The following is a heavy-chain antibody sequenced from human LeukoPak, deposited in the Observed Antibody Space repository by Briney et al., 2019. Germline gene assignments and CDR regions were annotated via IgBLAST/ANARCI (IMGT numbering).Heavy chain of an antibody. CDR1: GFTFSSYS. J-gene: IGHJ4*02. CDR3: ARGFEIFDY. V-gene: IGHV3-48*02. Sequence: GGSLRLSCAASGFTFSSYSLNWVRQAPGKGLEWVSYISRSSSTIYADSVKGRFTISRDNANNSLYLQMNSLRDDDTAVYYCARGFEIFDYWGQGTLVTVSS. D-gene: IGHD3-9*01. CDR2: ISRSSST.